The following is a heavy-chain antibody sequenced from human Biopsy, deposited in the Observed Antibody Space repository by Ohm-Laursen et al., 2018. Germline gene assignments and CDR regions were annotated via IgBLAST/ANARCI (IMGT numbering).Heavy chain of an antibody. V-gene: IGHV4-59*11. D-gene: IGHD4-23*01. CDR1: GGSFTGHY. CDR3: ARGSNDFGGLYFPR. CDR2: ISCTGYT. Sequence: GTLSLTCTVSGGSFTGHYWSWIRQPPGKGLEWIGHISCTGYTSYNASLKSRVTISVDTSRNHFSLRLSSLTAADTAVYYCARGSNDFGGLYFPRWGQGALLTVSS. J-gene: IGHJ4*02.